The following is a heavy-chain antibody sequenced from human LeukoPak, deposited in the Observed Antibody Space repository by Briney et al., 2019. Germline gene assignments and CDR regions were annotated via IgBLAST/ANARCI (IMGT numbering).Heavy chain of an antibody. CDR3: ARQGDGGRAYDR. J-gene: IGHJ5*02. V-gene: IGHV4-39*01. Sequence: SETLSLTCTVSGASINNSTYYWGWIRQPPGKGLEWIGTISDSGNTYFNPSLRSRVTISVDASKNQFSLKVTSVTAADTAVYYCARQGDGGRAYDRWGQGTLVTVSS. D-gene: IGHD4-23*01. CDR1: GASINNSTYY. CDR2: ISDSGNT.